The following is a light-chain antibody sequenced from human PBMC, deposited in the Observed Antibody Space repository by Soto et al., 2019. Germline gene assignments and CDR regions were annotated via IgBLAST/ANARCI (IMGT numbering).Light chain of an antibody. CDR3: QQYGDWPLT. CDR2: GVS. Sequence: EIVMTQSPVTLSVYPGERATLSCRASQSVRSTYLAWYQQKPGQAPRLLIFGVSNRAAGIPARFSGSGSGTEFTLTISSLQSEDFAVYYCQQYGDWPLTFGGGTKVDI. V-gene: IGKV3-15*01. CDR1: QSVRSTY. J-gene: IGKJ4*01.